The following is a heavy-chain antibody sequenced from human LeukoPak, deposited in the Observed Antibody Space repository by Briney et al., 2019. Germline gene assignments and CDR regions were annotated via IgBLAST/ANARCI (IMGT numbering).Heavy chain of an antibody. CDR1: GGSTSSTSYY. Sequence: SETLSLTCTVSGGSTSSTSYYWGWIRQPPGKDLEWIGSIYSSGSTYYNPSLKSRVTISIDTSKNQFSLKLSSVTAADTAVYYCAMRDYDFWSGYYFDYWGQGTLVTVSS. D-gene: IGHD3-3*01. CDR2: IYSSGST. CDR3: AMRDYDFWSGYYFDY. J-gene: IGHJ4*02. V-gene: IGHV4-39*07.